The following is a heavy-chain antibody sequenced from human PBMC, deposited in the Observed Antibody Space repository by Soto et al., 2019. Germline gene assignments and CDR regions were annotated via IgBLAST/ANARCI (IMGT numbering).Heavy chain of an antibody. Sequence: EVQLVESGGGLVQPGGSLRLSCATSGFTFSDHYLEWVRQAPGKGLEWVGGSRNRAQSYTTEYAASVKGRFTISRDDSKNSLYLQVNSLTTDDTAVYYCVLWVRGVINYWGQGTLVTVSS. D-gene: IGHD3-10*01. CDR3: VLWVRGVINY. J-gene: IGHJ4*02. CDR1: GFTFSDHY. CDR2: SRNRAQSYTT. V-gene: IGHV3-72*01.